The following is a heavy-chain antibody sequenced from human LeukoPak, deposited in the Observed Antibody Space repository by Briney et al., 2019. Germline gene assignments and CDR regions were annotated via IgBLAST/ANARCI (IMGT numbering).Heavy chain of an antibody. CDR2: VSGSAGST. CDR1: GFTFGDYG. D-gene: IGHD3-10*01. Sequence: GRSLRLSCTASGFTFGDYGMSWVRQAPGRGLEWVSTVSGSAGSTYYADSVKGRFTISRDNSKNTVFLQMNSLRAEDTAKYYCAKRDPSDRTLDYWGQGTLVTVSS. J-gene: IGHJ4*02. V-gene: IGHV3-23*01. CDR3: AKRDPSDRTLDY.